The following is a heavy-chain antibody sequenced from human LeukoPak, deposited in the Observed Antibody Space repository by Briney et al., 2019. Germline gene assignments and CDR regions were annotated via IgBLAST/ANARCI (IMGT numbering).Heavy chain of an antibody. CDR1: GFTFSSYS. D-gene: IGHD1-14*01. CDR3: ARDWRPTTKYNWFDP. CDR2: ISSSSSYI. V-gene: IGHV3-21*01. J-gene: IGHJ5*02. Sequence: GGSLRLSCAVSGFTFSSYSMNWVRQAPGKGLEWVSSISSSSSYIYYADSVKGRFTISRDNAKNSLYLQMNSLRAEDTAVYYCARDWRPTTKYNWFDPWGQGTLVTVSS.